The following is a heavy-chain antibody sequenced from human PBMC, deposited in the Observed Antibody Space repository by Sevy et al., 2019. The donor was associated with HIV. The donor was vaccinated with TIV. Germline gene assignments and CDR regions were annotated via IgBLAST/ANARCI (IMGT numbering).Heavy chain of an antibody. CDR3: ARGPLYYYGSGSPPDWFDP. CDR1: GFTFSSYS. V-gene: IGHV3-21*01. CDR2: ISSSSSYI. J-gene: IGHJ5*02. D-gene: IGHD3-10*01. Sequence: GSLRLSCAASGFTFSSYSMNWVRQAPGKGLEWVSSISSSSSYIYYADSVKGRFTISRDNAKNSLYLQMNSLRAEDTAVYYCARGPLYYYGSGSPPDWFDPWGQGTLVTVSS.